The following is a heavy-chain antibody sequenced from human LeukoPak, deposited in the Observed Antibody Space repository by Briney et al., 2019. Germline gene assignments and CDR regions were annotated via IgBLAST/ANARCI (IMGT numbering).Heavy chain of an antibody. CDR3: ARYCSFGSRYAAQDY. Sequence: GESLKISCKGSGYSFTSYLISWVRQMPRKGLEWMGRIDPSDSYTNYSPSFQGHVTISADKSISTAYLQWSSLKASDAAMYYCARYCSFGSRYAAQDYWGQGTLVTVSS. CDR2: IDPSDSYT. CDR1: GYSFTSYL. D-gene: IGHD2-15*01. V-gene: IGHV5-10-1*01. J-gene: IGHJ4*02.